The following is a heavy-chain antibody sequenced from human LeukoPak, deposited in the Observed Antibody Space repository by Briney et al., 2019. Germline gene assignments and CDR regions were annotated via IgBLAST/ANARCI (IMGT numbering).Heavy chain of an antibody. CDR3: ARDGPLYSSGFIDY. Sequence: ASVKVSCKASGYTFTNYAMHWVRQAPGQRLEWMGWINAGNGYTKYSQKFQGRVTITRDTSASTVYVELSSLKYEDTAVYFCARDGPLYSSGFIDYWGQGTLVTVSS. CDR1: GYTFTNYA. V-gene: IGHV1-3*01. J-gene: IGHJ4*02. CDR2: INAGNGYT. D-gene: IGHD6-19*01.